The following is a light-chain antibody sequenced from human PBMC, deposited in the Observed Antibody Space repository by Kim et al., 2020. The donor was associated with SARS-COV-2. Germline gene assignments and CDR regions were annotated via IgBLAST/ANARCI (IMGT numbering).Light chain of an antibody. CDR3: QQYGTSPPWT. V-gene: IGKV3-20*01. Sequence: PGESATLSCRASQSVSNRYLAWYQQKPGQAPRLLMYDASRRATGIADRFSGSGSGTDFTLTITRLEPEDFAVYYCQQYGTSPPWTFGQGTKVDIK. CDR2: DAS. CDR1: QSVSNRY. J-gene: IGKJ1*01.